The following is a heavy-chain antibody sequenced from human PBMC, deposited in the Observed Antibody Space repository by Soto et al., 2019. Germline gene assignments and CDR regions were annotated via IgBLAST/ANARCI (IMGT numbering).Heavy chain of an antibody. CDR3: ARYSGSYWHYLDF. Sequence: GELQRVRWKGAGERCADHGGGWVRQMPEKGLEWIGTIYPGDSDTKYSSAFRGHVTISADTSVSTAYLQWRSLEATDSAIYYCARYSGSYWHYLDFWGQGTLVTVSS. D-gene: IGHD1-26*01. J-gene: IGHJ4*02. CDR2: IYPGDSDT. V-gene: IGHV5-51*01. CDR1: GERCADHG.